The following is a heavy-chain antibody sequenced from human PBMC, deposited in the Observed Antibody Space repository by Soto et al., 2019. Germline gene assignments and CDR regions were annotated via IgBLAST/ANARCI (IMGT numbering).Heavy chain of an antibody. CDR3: ARDQESITDRILQY. CDR1: GDTFASFG. CDR2: ISAYNGNT. V-gene: IGHV1-18*01. Sequence: ASVKVSCKASGDTFASFGFSWVRQAPGQGLEWLGWISAYNGNTHYAQKVRDRVTLTTGTSTNTAYMELRSLTFDDTAVYYCARDQESITDRILQYWGQGTRVTVSS. J-gene: IGHJ4*02. D-gene: IGHD3-10*01.